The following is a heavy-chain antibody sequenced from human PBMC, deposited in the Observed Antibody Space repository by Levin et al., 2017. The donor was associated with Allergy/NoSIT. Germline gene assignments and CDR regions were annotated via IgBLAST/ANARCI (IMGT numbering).Heavy chain of an antibody. Sequence: GESLKISCAASGFSFSTYGMIWVHQAPGKGLEWVSYISARRTTMYYADSVKGRFTISRDDAKNTLYLQMSSLRAEDTAVYYCARDEESFGDAFDIWGQGTRVTVSS. D-gene: IGHD3-16*01. V-gene: IGHV3-48*01. CDR1: GFSFSTYG. CDR2: ISARRTTM. J-gene: IGHJ3*02. CDR3: ARDEESFGDAFDI.